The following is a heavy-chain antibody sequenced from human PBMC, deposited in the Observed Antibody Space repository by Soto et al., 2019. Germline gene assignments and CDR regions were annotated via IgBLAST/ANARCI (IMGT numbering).Heavy chain of an antibody. J-gene: IGHJ4*02. Sequence: SVKDSCQVAGYALTELSMHWVRQAPGKGLEWMGGFDPEDGETIYAQKFQGRVTMTEDTSTDTAYMELSSLRSEDTAVYYCATGSLYRSLPNYWGQGTLVTVSS. CDR2: FDPEDGET. CDR3: ATGSLYRSLPNY. D-gene: IGHD6-19*01. CDR1: GYALTELS. V-gene: IGHV1-24*01.